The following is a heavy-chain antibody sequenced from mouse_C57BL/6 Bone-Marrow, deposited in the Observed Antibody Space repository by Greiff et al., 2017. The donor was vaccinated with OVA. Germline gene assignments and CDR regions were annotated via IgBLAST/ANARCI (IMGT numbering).Heavy chain of an antibody. CDR1: GFSLSTFGMG. D-gene: IGHD1-1*01. Sequence: QVTLKVCGPGILQPSQTLSLTCSFSGFSLSTFGMGVGWIRQPSGKGLEWLAHIWWDDDKYYNPALKSRLTISKDTSKNQVFLKIANVDTADTATYYCARMPYYYGSSSGFAYWGQGTLVTVSA. J-gene: IGHJ3*01. CDR3: ARMPYYYGSSSGFAY. CDR2: IWWDDDK. V-gene: IGHV8-8*01.